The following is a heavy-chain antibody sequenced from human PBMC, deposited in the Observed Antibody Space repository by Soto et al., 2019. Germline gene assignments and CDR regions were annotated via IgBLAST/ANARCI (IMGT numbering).Heavy chain of an antibody. V-gene: IGHV1-2*04. Sequence: ASVKVSCKASGYTFTSYAMHWVRQAPGQGLEWMGWINPNSGGTNYAQKFQGWVTMTRDTSISTAYMELSRLRSDDTAVYYCARAGGGYSYGSHFDYWGQGTLVTVSS. J-gene: IGHJ4*02. CDR3: ARAGGGYSYGSHFDY. CDR1: GYTFTSYA. D-gene: IGHD5-18*01. CDR2: INPNSGGT.